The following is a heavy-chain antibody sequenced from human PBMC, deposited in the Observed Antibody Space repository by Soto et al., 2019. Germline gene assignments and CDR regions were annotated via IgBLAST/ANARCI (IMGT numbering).Heavy chain of an antibody. CDR1: GFTVSSSY. V-gene: IGHV3-53*01. D-gene: IGHD1-26*01. CDR2: IYSGGST. J-gene: IGHJ4*02. Sequence: EVQLVESGGGLIQPGGSLRLSCAASGFTVSSSYMSWVRQAPGKGLEWVSVIYSGGSTYYADSVKGRFTISRDNSKNTLYLQMNSLRAEDTAVYYCARASDGAYLDYWGQGTLVTVSS. CDR3: ARASDGAYLDY.